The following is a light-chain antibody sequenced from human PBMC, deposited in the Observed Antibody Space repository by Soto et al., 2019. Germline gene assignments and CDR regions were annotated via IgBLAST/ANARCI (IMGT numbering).Light chain of an antibody. CDR2: AAS. Sequence: DIHMTQSPSSVSAAVGDRVTITCRASQSINIYLNWYQQKPGKAPKLLIYAASSLQSGVPSRFSGSGSGTDFTLTITSLQPEDFATYFCQQSYTTVFTFGPGTKVDF. J-gene: IGKJ3*01. CDR3: QQSYTTVFT. CDR1: QSINIY. V-gene: IGKV1-39*01.